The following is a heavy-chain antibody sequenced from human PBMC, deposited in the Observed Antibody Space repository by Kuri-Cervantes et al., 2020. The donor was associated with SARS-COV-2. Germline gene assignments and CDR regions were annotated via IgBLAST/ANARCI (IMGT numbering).Heavy chain of an antibody. CDR1: GDSLSRGGHH. J-gene: IGHJ4*02. CDR3: ARSFGTAAGQLDY. Sequence: SETLSLTCSVSGDSLSRGGHHWTWIRQHPGKGLEWIGYIYYSGRTYYNPSIQSRLTISLDTSQNQFSLKLSPVTAADTAVYYCARSFGTAAGQLDYWGQGTLVTVSS. D-gene: IGHD6-13*01. V-gene: IGHV4-31*03. CDR2: IYYSGRT.